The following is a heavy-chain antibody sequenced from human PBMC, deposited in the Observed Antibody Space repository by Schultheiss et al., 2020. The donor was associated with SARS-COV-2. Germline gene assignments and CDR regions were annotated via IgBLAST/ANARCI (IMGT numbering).Heavy chain of an antibody. CDR1: GFTFSNYG. D-gene: IGHD7-27*01. CDR3: ANERGVTTINWGFDC. V-gene: IGHV3-30*18. Sequence: GGSLRLSCAASGFTFSNYGMHWVRQAPGKGLEWVAVISNDGSSKYYTDSVKGRFTISRDNSMNTLFLQMNSLRAEDTAVYYCANERGVTTINWGFDCWGQGTLVTVSS. J-gene: IGHJ4*02. CDR2: ISNDGSSK.